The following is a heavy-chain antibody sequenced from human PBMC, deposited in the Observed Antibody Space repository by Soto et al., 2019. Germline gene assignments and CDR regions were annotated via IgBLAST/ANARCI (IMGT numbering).Heavy chain of an antibody. V-gene: IGHV3-23*01. J-gene: IGHJ4*02. CDR1: GFTFSDYY. Sequence: GGSLRLSCAASGFTFSDYYMSWVRQAPGKGLEWVSDISSSGANTYYADAVKGRFTISRDNSKNTLFLQMNSLRADDTAVYYCAKGTVDYWGLGTLVTVSS. CDR2: ISSSGANT. CDR3: AKGTVDY.